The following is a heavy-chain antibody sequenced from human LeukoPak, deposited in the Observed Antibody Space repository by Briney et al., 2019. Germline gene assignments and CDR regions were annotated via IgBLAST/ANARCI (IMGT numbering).Heavy chain of an antibody. Sequence: GGSLRLCCAASGFTFSNYWIHWVRQAPGKGLVWVSRINTDGSSTKYADSVKGRFTISRDNAKNTLYLKMNSLRAEDTAVYYCATVAGTFSDAFDIWGQGTMVTVSS. D-gene: IGHD6-19*01. CDR3: ATVAGTFSDAFDI. V-gene: IGHV3-74*03. J-gene: IGHJ3*02. CDR2: INTDGSST. CDR1: GFTFSNYW.